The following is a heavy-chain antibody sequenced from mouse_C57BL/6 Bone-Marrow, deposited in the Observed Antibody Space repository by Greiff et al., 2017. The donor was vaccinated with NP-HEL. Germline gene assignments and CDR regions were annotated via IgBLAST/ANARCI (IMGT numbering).Heavy chain of an antibody. Sequence: EVHLVESGGGLVQPKGSLKLSCAASGFSFNTYAMNWVRQAPGKGLEWVARIRSKSNNYATYYADSVKDRFTISRDDSESMLYLQMNNLKTEDTAMYYCVRHEILGGAMDYWGQGTSVTVSS. D-gene: IGHD1-1*01. V-gene: IGHV10-1*01. J-gene: IGHJ4*01. CDR1: GFSFNTYA. CDR2: IRSKSNNYAT. CDR3: VRHEILGGAMDY.